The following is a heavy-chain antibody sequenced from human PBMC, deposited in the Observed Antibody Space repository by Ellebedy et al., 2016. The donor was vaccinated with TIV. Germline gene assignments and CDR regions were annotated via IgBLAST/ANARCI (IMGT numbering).Heavy chain of an antibody. CDR3: ATFLTGYYDFWSGYYTSDYFDY. J-gene: IGHJ4*02. V-gene: IGHV4-39*01. CDR2: IYYSGST. D-gene: IGHD3-3*01. Sequence: GSLRLSCTVSGGSISSSSYYWGWIRQPPGKGLEWIGSIYYSGSTYYNPSLKSRVTISVDTSKNQFSLKLSSVTAADTAVYYCATFLTGYYDFWSGYYTSDYFDYWGQGTLVTVSS. CDR1: GGSISSSSYY.